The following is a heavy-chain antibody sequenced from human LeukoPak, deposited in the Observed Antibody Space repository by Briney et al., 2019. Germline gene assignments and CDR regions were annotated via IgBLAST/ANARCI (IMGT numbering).Heavy chain of an antibody. Sequence: SKTLSLTCAVYGGSFSGYYWSWIRQPPGKGLEWIGEINHSGSTNYNPSLKSRVTISVDTSKNQFSLKLSSVTAADTAVYYCARRDAYDSSGYYYGDDAFDIWGQGTMVTVSS. V-gene: IGHV4-34*01. J-gene: IGHJ3*02. D-gene: IGHD3-22*01. CDR2: INHSGST. CDR3: ARRDAYDSSGYYYGDDAFDI. CDR1: GGSFSGYY.